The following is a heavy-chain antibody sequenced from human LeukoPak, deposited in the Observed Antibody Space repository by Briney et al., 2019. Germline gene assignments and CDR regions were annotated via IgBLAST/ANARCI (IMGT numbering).Heavy chain of an antibody. CDR3: ARRAGAYSHPYDY. CDR2: IYSDNT. Sequence: GGSLRLSCAASGFTFRSYAMSWVRQAPGKGLEWVSFIYSDNTHYSDSVKGRFTISRDNSKNTLYLQMNSLRAEDTAVYYCARRAGAYSHPYDYWGQGTLVTVSS. D-gene: IGHD4/OR15-4a*01. J-gene: IGHJ4*02. CDR1: GFTFRSYA. V-gene: IGHV3-53*01.